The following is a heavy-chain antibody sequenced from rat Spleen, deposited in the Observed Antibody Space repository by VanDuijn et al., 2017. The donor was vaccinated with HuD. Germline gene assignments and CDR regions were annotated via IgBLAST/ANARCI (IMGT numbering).Heavy chain of an antibody. CDR2: VSYDGSST. V-gene: IGHV5-29*01. D-gene: IGHD1-2*01. CDR1: GFTFSDHY. CDR3: ARHRDYSSYLYWYFDF. Sequence: EVQLVESDGGLVQPGRSLKLSCVASGFTFSDHYMAWVRQAPTKGLEWVASVSYDGSSTYYRDSVKGRFTISRDNAKSTLYLQMDSLRSEDTATYYCARHRDYSSYLYWYFDFWGPGTMVTVSS. J-gene: IGHJ1*01.